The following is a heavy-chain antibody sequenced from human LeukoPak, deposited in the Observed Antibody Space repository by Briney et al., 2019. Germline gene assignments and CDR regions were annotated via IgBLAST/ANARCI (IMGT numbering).Heavy chain of an antibody. CDR1: GYTFTSYY. D-gene: IGHD6-13*01. CDR2: INPSGGST. CDR3: ARGRSPKYSSSCPLDY. Sequence: ASVKVSCKASGYTFTSYYMHWVRQAPGQGLEWMGIINPSGGSTSYAQKFQGRVTITADKSTSTAYMELSSLRSEDTAVYYCARGRSPKYSSSCPLDYWGQGTLVTVSS. V-gene: IGHV1-46*01. J-gene: IGHJ4*02.